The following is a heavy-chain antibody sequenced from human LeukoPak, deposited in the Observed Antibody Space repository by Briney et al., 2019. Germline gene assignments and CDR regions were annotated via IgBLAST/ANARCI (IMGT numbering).Heavy chain of an antibody. J-gene: IGHJ3*02. V-gene: IGHV3-53*01. CDR2: IYSGGST. D-gene: IGHD4-17*01. Sequence: PGGSLRLSCAASGFTASSNYVSWVRQAPGKGLEWVSVIYSGGSTYYADSVKGRFTISRDNSKNTLYLQMNSLRAEDTLVYYCARPLAYGDYVFDIWGQGTMVPVSS. CDR1: GFTASSNY. CDR3: ARPLAYGDYVFDI.